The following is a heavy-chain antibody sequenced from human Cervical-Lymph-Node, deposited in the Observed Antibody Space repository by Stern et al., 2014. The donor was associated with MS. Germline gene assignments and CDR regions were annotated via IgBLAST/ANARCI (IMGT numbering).Heavy chain of an antibody. CDR3: ATSGIAAAAGMDV. Sequence: QVQLVQSGAGVKKPGASVKVSCKATGYTFTNLYMHWVRQAPGQGLEWMGMITPGGDSPGHAQKFQGRVTMTRYTSTSTVYMELGSLRSEDTAVYYCATSGIAAAAGMDVWGQGTTVTVSS. CDR2: ITPGGDSP. D-gene: IGHD6-13*01. CDR1: GYTFTNLY. V-gene: IGHV1-46*03. J-gene: IGHJ6*02.